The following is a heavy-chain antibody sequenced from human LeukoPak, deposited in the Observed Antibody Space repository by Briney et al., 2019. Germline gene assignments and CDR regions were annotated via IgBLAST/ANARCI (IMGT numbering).Heavy chain of an antibody. CDR2: INDDGRST. D-gene: IGHD3-16*01. Sequence: GGSLRLSCTVSGFTVSSNSWSWVRQAPGKGLVGVSRINDDGRSTSYADSVKGRFTISRDNAKNTLYLQMNSLRAEDTAVYYCARVRWGGLYYFDYWGQGTLVTVSS. CDR1: GFTVSSNS. J-gene: IGHJ4*02. V-gene: IGHV3-74*01. CDR3: ARVRWGGLYYFDY.